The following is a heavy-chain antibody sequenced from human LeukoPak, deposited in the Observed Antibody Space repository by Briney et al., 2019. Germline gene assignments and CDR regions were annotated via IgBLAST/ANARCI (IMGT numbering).Heavy chain of an antibody. V-gene: IGHV3-21*01. CDR1: GFTFSSYS. Sequence: GGSLRLSCAASGFTFSSYSMNWVRQAPGKGLEWVSSISSSSSYIYYADSVKGRFTISRDNAKNSLYLQMNSLRAEDTAVYYCAREICLYYDFWSGYDVWGQGTPVTVSS. CDR3: AREICLYYDFWSGYDV. J-gene: IGHJ4*02. CDR2: ISSSSSYI. D-gene: IGHD3-3*01.